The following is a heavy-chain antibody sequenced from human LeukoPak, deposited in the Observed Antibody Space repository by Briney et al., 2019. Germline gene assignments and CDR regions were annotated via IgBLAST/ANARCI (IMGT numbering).Heavy chain of an antibody. Sequence: PPGGSLRLSCAASGFTFSSYSMNWVRQAPGKGLEWVSYISSSSSTIYYADSVKGRFTISRDNAKNSLYLQMNSLRDEDTAVYYCARDRHYCSSTSCYSDAFDIWGQGTMVTVSS. CDR2: ISSSSSTI. CDR3: ARDRHYCSSTSCYSDAFDI. D-gene: IGHD2-2*01. V-gene: IGHV3-48*02. CDR1: GFTFSSYS. J-gene: IGHJ3*02.